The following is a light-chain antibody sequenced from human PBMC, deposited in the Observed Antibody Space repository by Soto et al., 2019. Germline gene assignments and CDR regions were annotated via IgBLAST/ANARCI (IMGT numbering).Light chain of an antibody. CDR2: HAS. V-gene: IGKV3-20*01. J-gene: IGKJ1*01. Sequence: EVVLTQSPVTLSSSPGETATLSCRASQNVSVFLAWYQQRLGQAPRLLIYHASNRGTDIPDRFSGSGSGTDFTLTISRLEPEDFAVYYCQQYGSSGTFGQGTKVDIK. CDR3: QQYGSSGT. CDR1: QNVSVF.